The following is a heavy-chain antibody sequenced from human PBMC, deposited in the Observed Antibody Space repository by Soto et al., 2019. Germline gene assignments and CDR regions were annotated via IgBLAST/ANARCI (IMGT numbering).Heavy chain of an antibody. CDR2: IKSDGSST. V-gene: IGHV3-74*01. CDR3: ASLVGYPKY. CDR1: GSTFSSSW. J-gene: IGHJ4*02. Sequence: GGSLRLSCAASGSTFSSSWMHWVRQAPGKGLVWVSRIKSDGSSTSYADSVKGRFTISRDNAKNTLYLQMNSLRAEDTAVYYCASLVGYPKYWGQGTLVTVSS. D-gene: IGHD5-12*01.